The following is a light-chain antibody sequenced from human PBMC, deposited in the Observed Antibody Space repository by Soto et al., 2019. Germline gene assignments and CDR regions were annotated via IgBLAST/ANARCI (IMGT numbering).Light chain of an antibody. Sequence: DVQLTQSPSSLSASVGDRVTIICRASQSISSWLAWYQQKPGKAPKLLIYKASSLESGVPSRFSGSGSGTEFTLTISSLQPDDFATYYCQQYNSYSGTFGQGTKVDIK. CDR2: KAS. V-gene: IGKV1-5*03. CDR3: QQYNSYSGT. J-gene: IGKJ1*01. CDR1: QSISSW.